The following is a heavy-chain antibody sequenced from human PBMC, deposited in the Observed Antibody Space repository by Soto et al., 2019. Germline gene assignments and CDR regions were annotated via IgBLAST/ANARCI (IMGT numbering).Heavy chain of an antibody. CDR2: ISAYNGNT. J-gene: IGHJ4*02. D-gene: IGHD1-26*01. V-gene: IGHV1-18*01. CDR1: GYTFTSYG. CDR3: ARHSGSYHGGY. Sequence: QVQLVQSGAEVKKPGASVKVSCKASGYTFTSYGISWVRQAPGQGLEWMGWISAYNGNTKYAQKLQGRVTMTTDTSASTAYMELRRLGYNDTSVYDCARHSGSYHGGYWGQGTLVTVSS.